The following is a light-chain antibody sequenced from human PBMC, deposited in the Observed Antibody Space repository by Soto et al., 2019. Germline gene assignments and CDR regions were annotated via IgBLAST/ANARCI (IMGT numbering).Light chain of an antibody. CDR1: SSDVGGYNY. CDR2: EVS. Sequence: QSVLTQPASVSGSPGQSITISCTGTSSDVGGYNYVSWYQQHPGKAPKLMIYEVSNRPSGVSNRFSGSKSGNTASLTISGLQAEDEAAYYCSSYKSSSTYVFGTGTKVTAL. CDR3: SSYKSSSTYV. J-gene: IGLJ1*01. V-gene: IGLV2-14*01.